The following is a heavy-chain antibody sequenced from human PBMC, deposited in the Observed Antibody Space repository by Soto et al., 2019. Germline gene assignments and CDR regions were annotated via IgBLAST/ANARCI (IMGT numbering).Heavy chain of an antibody. CDR2: IYSDGST. D-gene: IGHD3-9*01. CDR3: ATLTKYDILTGFYPC. J-gene: IGHJ4*02. Sequence: GGSLRLSCAASGYTVNCNYMRWVRQAPGKGLEWVSVIYSDGSTYYADSVKGRFIISRDNSNNTLYFQMNSLRAEDTAVYYCATLTKYDILTGFYPCWGQGTLVTVSS. V-gene: IGHV3-66*01. CDR1: GYTVNCNY.